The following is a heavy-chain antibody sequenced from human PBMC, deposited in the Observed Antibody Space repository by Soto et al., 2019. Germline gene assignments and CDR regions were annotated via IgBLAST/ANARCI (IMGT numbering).Heavy chain of an antibody. V-gene: IGHV3-7*01. CDR1: GFTFSNSW. CDR2: IKQDGIGK. Sequence: EVQLVESGGGLVQPGGSLRLSCAASGFTFSNSWMSWVRQAPGKGLEWVANIKQDGIGKYYVDSVKGRLTISRDNARNSLYLQMNSLRAEGTAVSYCERDAFNLPDPVAADAFDIWGKGTMVSVSS. CDR3: ERDAFNLPDPVAADAFDI. J-gene: IGHJ3*02. D-gene: IGHD2-2*01.